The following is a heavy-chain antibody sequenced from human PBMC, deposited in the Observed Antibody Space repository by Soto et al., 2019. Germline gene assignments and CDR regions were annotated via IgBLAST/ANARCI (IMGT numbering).Heavy chain of an antibody. V-gene: IGHV3-9*01. D-gene: IGHD3-22*01. J-gene: IGHJ4*02. CDR3: AKGGRWDSSGYFDY. CDR2: ISWNSGSI. Sequence: GGSLRLSCAASGFTFDDYAMHWVRQAPGKGLEWVSGISWNSGSIGYADSVKGRFTISRDNAKNSLYLQMNRLRAEDTALYYCAKGGRWDSSGYFDYWGQGTLVTVSS. CDR1: GFTFDDYA.